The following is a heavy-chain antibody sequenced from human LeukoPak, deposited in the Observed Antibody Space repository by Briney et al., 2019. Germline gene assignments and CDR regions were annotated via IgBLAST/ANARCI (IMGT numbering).Heavy chain of an antibody. V-gene: IGHV3-48*03. CDR3: ARRYCGGDCYIDY. D-gene: IGHD2-21*02. J-gene: IGHJ4*02. CDR2: IGSSGSTI. CDR1: GFIFSSYE. Sequence: GGSLRLSCAGSGFIFSSYEMNWVRQAPGKGLEWVSYIGSSGSTIYYADSVKGRFTISRDNAKKSLYLQMNSLRAEDTAAYYCARRYCGGDCYIDYWGRGTLVTVSS.